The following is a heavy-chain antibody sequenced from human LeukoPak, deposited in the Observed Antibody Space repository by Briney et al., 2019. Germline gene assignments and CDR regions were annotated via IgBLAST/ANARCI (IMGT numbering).Heavy chain of an antibody. CDR1: GGTFSSYA. CDR2: IIPIFGTA. J-gene: IGHJ4*02. V-gene: IGHV1-69*05. Sequence: ASVKVSCKASGGTFSSYAISWVRQAPGQGLEWMGGIIPIFGTANYAQKFQGTVTITTDESTSTAYMELSSLRSEDTAVYYCARQGHGGYSYGGEFDYWGQGTLVTVSS. D-gene: IGHD5-18*01. CDR3: ARQGHGGYSYGGEFDY.